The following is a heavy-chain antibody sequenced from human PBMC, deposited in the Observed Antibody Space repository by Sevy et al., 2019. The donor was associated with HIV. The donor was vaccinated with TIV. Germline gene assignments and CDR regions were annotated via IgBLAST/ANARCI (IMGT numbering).Heavy chain of an antibody. J-gene: IGHJ3*01. CDR3: AKDITIIVGDAFDV. D-gene: IGHD3-22*01. Sequence: GGSLRLSCAASGFTISKYAMSWVRQAPGKGLEWVSALGGSGGSTFYADSVKGRFTISRDNSKNTLYLQMNSLRAEDTAVYYCAKDITIIVGDAFDVWGLGTMVTVSS. CDR2: LGGSGGST. V-gene: IGHV3-23*01. CDR1: GFTISKYA.